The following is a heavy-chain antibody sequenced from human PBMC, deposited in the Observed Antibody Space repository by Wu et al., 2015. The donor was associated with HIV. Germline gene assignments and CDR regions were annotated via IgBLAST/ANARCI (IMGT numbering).Heavy chain of an antibody. J-gene: IGHJ6*03. D-gene: IGHD1-26*01. CDR3: ARAVGGAGLGYYYYMDV. V-gene: IGHV1-8*03. CDR1: GYRFTSFN. CDR2: MDPNSGNT. Sequence: QVQLVQSGAVVQKPGTSVRVSCRVSGYRFTSFNINWIRQVHGRGLEWMGWMDPNSGNTGYAQKFQGRVAITRNTSISTAYMELSSLRSEDTAVYYCARAVGGAGLGYYYYMDVWGKGTTVTVSS.